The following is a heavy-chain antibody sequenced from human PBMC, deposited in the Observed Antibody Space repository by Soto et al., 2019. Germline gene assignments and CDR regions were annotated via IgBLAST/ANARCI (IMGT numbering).Heavy chain of an antibody. J-gene: IGHJ6*02. Sequence: ASVKVSCKASGYTFTSYGISWVRQAPGQGLEWMGWISAYNGNTNYAQKLQGRVTMTTDTSTSTAYMELRSLRSDDTAVYYCAREVYYYGSGSPWGVPDYYYGMDVWGQGTTVTVSS. V-gene: IGHV1-18*01. CDR1: GYTFTSYG. CDR3: AREVYYYGSGSPWGVPDYYYGMDV. D-gene: IGHD3-10*01. CDR2: ISAYNGNT.